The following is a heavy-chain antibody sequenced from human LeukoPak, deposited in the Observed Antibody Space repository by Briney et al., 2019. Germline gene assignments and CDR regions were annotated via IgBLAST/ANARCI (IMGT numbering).Heavy chain of an antibody. CDR2: IDHSGST. J-gene: IGHJ3*02. D-gene: IGHD3-22*01. Sequence: SETLSLTCAVYGGSFSGYYWNWIRQPPGKGLEWLGEIDHSGSTNYNPSLKSRVTISVDTSKNQFSLKLSSVTAADTAVYYCARLLDYDNSGDPDTFDIWGQGTMVTVSS. V-gene: IGHV4-34*01. CDR3: ARLLDYDNSGDPDTFDI. CDR1: GGSFSGYY.